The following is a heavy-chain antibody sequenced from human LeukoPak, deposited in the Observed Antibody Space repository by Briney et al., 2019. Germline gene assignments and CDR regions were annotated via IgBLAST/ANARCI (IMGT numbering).Heavy chain of an antibody. Sequence: VGTLRLSCAVSGFTSSGGSMNWVREAPGTGVEWVSNNSSISTSNSADSLKGQFPISRDNARNSLSLQMNSRRDEDSAVNSWAGSPKIAAAGTIFDYWGQGTLVTVSS. CDR1: GFTSSGGS. CDR2: NSSISTS. J-gene: IGHJ4*02. V-gene: IGHV3-48*02. CDR3: AGSPKIAAAGTIFDY. D-gene: IGHD6-13*01.